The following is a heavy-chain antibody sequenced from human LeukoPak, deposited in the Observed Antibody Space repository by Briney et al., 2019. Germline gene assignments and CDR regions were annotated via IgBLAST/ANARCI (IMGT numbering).Heavy chain of an antibody. V-gene: IGHV3-23*01. CDR1: GFTFSSYG. D-gene: IGHD6-19*01. J-gene: IGHJ4*02. CDR2: ISGSGGST. Sequence: GRSLRLSCAASGFTFSSYGMHWVRQAPGKGLEWVSAISGSGGSTYYADSVKGRFTISRDNSKNTLYLQMNSLRAEDTAVYYCARAGSGLSLFDYWGQGTLVTVSS. CDR3: ARAGSGLSLFDY.